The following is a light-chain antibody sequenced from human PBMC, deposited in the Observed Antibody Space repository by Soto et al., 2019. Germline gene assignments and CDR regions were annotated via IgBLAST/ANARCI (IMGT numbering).Light chain of an antibody. J-gene: IGKJ3*01. V-gene: IGKV1-33*01. CDR1: QDISKY. CDR2: DAS. CDR3: QQFDKDPLT. Sequence: DIKMTQSPSSLSASVGDRVTLTCQASQDISKYLNWYQQKPGKAPKLLIYDASDLETGVPSRFSGSGSGTDFTFTISSLQPEDFATYYCQQFDKDPLTFGPGTKVDIK.